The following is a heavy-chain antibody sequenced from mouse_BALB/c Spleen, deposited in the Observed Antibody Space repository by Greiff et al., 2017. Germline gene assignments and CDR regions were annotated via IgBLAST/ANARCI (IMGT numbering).Heavy chain of an antibody. CDR3: AREGGSHAMDY. V-gene: IGHV1-80*01. Sequence: VKLQQSGAELVRPGSSVKISCKASGYAFSSYWMNWVKQRPGQGLEWIGQIYPGDGDTNYNGKFKGKATLTADKSSSTAYMQLSSLTSEDSAVYFCAREGGSHAMDYWGQGTSVTVSS. CDR2: IYPGDGDT. CDR1: GYAFSSYW. J-gene: IGHJ4*01.